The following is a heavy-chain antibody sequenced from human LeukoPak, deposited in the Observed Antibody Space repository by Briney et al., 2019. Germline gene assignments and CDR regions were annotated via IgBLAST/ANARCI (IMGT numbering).Heavy chain of an antibody. CDR1: GGSISSYY. CDR3: ARVTGYMIEDYFDY. J-gene: IGHJ4*02. CDR2: IYYSGST. V-gene: IGHV4-59*01. D-gene: IGHD3-22*01. Sequence: SQTLSLTCTVSGGSISSYYWSWIRQPPGKGLEWIGYIYYSGSTNYNPSLKSRVTISVDTSKNQFSLKLSSVTAADTAVYYCARVTGYMIEDYFDYWGQGTLVTVSS.